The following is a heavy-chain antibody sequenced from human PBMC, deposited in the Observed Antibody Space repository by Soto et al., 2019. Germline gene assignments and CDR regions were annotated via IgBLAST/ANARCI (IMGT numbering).Heavy chain of an antibody. J-gene: IGHJ3*02. CDR3: ARSHYDSSGYYYAFDI. V-gene: IGHV4-59*08. CDR1: GGSISSYY. Sequence: SETLSLTCTVSGGSISSYYWSWIRQPPGKGLEWIGYIYYSGSTNYNPSLKSRVTISVDTSKNQFSLKLSSVTAADTAVYYCARSHYDSSGYYYAFDIWGQGTMVTVS. D-gene: IGHD3-22*01. CDR2: IYYSGST.